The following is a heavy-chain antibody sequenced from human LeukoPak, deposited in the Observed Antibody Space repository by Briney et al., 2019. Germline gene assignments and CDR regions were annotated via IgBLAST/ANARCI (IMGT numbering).Heavy chain of an antibody. CDR3: ARGHYDFWSGYRYYYYYGMDV. D-gene: IGHD3-3*01. CDR1: GGTFSSDA. CDR2: IIPILGIA. J-gene: IGHJ6*02. V-gene: IGHV1-69*04. Sequence: ASVKVSCKASGGTFSSDAISWVRQAPGQGLEWMGRIIPILGIANYAQKFQGRVTITADKSTSTAYMELSSLRSEDTAVYYCARGHYDFWSGYRYYYYYGMDVWGQGTTVTVSS.